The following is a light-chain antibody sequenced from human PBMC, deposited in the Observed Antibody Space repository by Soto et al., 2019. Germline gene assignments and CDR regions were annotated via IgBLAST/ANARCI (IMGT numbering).Light chain of an antibody. CDR3: HQYNNWPRT. CDR2: GAS. Sequence: EIVMTQSPATLSVSPGERATLSCRASQSVSSYLAWYQQKPGQAPRLLIYGASTRATDIPARFSGSGSGTEFTLTISSLQSEDFAIYYCHQYNNWPRTFGQGTKVDI. CDR1: QSVSSY. V-gene: IGKV3-15*01. J-gene: IGKJ1*01.